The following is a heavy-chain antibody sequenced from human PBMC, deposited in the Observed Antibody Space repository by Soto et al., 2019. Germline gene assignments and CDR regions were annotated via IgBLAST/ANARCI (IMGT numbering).Heavy chain of an antibody. CDR2: ISSSGSTI. V-gene: IGHV3-11*01. CDR1: GFTFSDYY. CDR3: ARAEYSSSSFDY. D-gene: IGHD6-6*01. J-gene: IGHJ4*02. Sequence: LRLSCAASGFTFSDYYMGWIRQAPGKGLEWVSYISSSGSTIYYADSVKGRFTISRDNAKNSLYLQMNSLRAEDTAVYYCARAEYSSSSFDYWGQGTLVTVSS.